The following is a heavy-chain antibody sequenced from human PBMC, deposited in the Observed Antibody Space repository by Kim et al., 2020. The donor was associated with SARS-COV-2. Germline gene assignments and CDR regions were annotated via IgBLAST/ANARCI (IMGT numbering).Heavy chain of an antibody. Sequence: GGSLRLSCAASGFTFSSYGMHWVRQAPGKGLEWVAVISYDGSNKYYADSVKGRFTISRDNSKNTLYLQMNSLRAEDTAVYYCAKDGSSSSDLKYYFDYWGQGTLVTVSS. J-gene: IGHJ4*02. CDR1: GFTFSSYG. CDR2: ISYDGSNK. D-gene: IGHD6-6*01. CDR3: AKDGSSSSDLKYYFDY. V-gene: IGHV3-30*18.